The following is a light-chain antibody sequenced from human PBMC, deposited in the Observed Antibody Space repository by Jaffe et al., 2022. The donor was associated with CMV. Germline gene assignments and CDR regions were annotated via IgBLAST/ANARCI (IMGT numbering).Light chain of an antibody. Sequence: EIVLTQSPGTQSLSPGATATLSCRASRSVGKYLAWYQQRPGQAPRLLIYDVSNRASGIPDRFSGSGSGTDFTLTISRLEPEDFVVYYCQQYIESPRTFGQGTRVEIK. CDR3: QQYIESPRT. CDR1: RSVGKY. J-gene: IGKJ1*01. V-gene: IGKV3-20*01. CDR2: DVS.